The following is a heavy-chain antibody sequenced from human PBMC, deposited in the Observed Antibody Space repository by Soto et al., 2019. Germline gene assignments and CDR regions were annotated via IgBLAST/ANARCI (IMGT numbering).Heavy chain of an antibody. D-gene: IGHD6-6*01. J-gene: IGHJ4*02. Sequence: QVQLVQSGAEVKKPGSSVKVSCKASGGTFSSYAISWVRQAPGQGLEWMGGIIPIFGTANYAQKFQGRVTITXXEXTXXAYMELSSLRSEDTAVYYCARDEYGSSSFVMSFDYWGQGTLVTVSS. CDR3: ARDEYGSSSFVMSFDY. V-gene: IGHV1-69*05. CDR1: GGTFSSYA. CDR2: IIPIFGTA.